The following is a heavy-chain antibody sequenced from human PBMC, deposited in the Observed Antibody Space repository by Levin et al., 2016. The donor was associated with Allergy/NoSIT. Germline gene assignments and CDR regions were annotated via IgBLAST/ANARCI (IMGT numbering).Heavy chain of an antibody. Sequence: WVRQAPGQGLEWMGGFDPEDGETIYAQKFQGRVTMTEDTSTDTAYMELSSLRSEDTAVYYCATFLWESGVVITRYYGMDVWGQGTTVTVSS. D-gene: IGHD3-22*01. CDR2: FDPEDGET. V-gene: IGHV1-24*01. CDR3: ATFLWESGVVITRYYGMDV. J-gene: IGHJ6*02.